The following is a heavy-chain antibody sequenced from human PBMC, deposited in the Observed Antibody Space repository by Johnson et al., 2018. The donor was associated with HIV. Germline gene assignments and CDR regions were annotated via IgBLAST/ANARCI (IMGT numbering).Heavy chain of an antibody. Sequence: VQLVESGGGLIQPGGSLRLSCAASGFTVSSNHMTWVRQAPGKGLEWVSVIYSGGNTYYADSVKGRFTISRDKSKNSLFLQMNSLRVEDTAVYYCARSGGYPNAFDMWGQGTMVTVSS. D-gene: IGHD6-13*01. CDR2: IYSGGNT. J-gene: IGHJ3*02. CDR3: ARSGGYPNAFDM. CDR1: GFTVSSNH. V-gene: IGHV3-53*01.